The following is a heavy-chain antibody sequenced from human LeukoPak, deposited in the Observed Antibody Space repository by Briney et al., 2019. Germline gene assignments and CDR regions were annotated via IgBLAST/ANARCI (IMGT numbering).Heavy chain of an antibody. CDR3: AKEDTLTTVYFDY. D-gene: IGHD4-17*01. CDR2: ITDSGGST. J-gene: IGHJ4*02. V-gene: IGHV3-23*01. Sequence: GGSLRLSCAASGFTFSRYDMSWVRQAPGKGLEWVSAITDSGGSTYYADSVRGRFTISRDDSKNTLYLLMNSLRAEDTAVYYCAKEDTLTTVYFDYWGQGSPVTVSS. CDR1: GFTFSRYD.